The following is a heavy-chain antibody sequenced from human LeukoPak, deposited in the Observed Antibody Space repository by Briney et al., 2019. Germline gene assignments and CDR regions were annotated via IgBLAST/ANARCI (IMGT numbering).Heavy chain of an antibody. D-gene: IGHD1-1*01. CDR2: INQDGTEK. Sequence: PGGSLRLSCAASGFRFSSYWMSWVRQAPGKGLEWVANINQDGTEKYCVDSVKGRFTISRDNAKNSLSLQMNSLGVEDTAVYYCARDGMPFDWWGQGNLVTVSS. CDR1: GFRFSSYW. CDR3: ARDGMPFDW. J-gene: IGHJ4*02. V-gene: IGHV3-7*04.